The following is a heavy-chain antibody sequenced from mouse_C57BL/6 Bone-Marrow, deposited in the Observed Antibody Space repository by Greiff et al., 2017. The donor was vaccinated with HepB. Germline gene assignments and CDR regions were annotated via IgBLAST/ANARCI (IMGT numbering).Heavy chain of an antibody. Sequence: QVQLKESGPGLVAPSQSLSITCTVSGFSLTSYGVHWVRQPPGKGLEWLVVIWSDGSTTYNSALKSRLSISKDNSKSQVFLKMNSLQTDDTAMYYCASHYYYGSSPYAMDYWGQGTSVTVSS. CDR3: ASHYYYGSSPYAMDY. CDR2: IWSDGST. V-gene: IGHV2-6*03. CDR1: GFSLTSYG. J-gene: IGHJ4*01. D-gene: IGHD1-1*01.